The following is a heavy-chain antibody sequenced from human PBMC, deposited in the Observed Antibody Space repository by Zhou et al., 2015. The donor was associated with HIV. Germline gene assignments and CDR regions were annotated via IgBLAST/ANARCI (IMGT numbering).Heavy chain of an antibody. V-gene: IGHV1-69*01. CDR3: ARGGGYYDSSGYYYESLFDY. Sequence: QVQLVQSGAEVKKPGSSVKVSCKASGGTFSSYAISWVRQAPGQGLEWMGGIIPIFGTANYAQKFQGRVTITADESTSTAYMELSSLRSEDTAVYYCARGGGYYDSSGYYYESLFDYWGQGTLVTVSS. CDR2: IIPIFGTA. J-gene: IGHJ4*02. D-gene: IGHD3-22*01. CDR1: GGTFSSYA.